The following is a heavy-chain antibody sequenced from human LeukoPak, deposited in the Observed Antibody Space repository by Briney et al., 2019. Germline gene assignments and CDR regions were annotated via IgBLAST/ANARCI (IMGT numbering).Heavy chain of an antibody. Sequence: PGGSLRLSCAASGFTFRSYWMTWVRQAPGKGLEWVASIKYDGSDKYYVDSVKGRFTISRDNAKNSLYLQMNSLRAEDTAVYHCARWWGDDDSRGYGAYWGQEPRSPSPQ. V-gene: IGHV3-7*04. CDR2: IKYDGSDK. CDR1: GFTFRSYW. CDR3: ARWWGDDDSRGYGAY. D-gene: IGHD3-22*01. J-gene: IGHJ4*01.